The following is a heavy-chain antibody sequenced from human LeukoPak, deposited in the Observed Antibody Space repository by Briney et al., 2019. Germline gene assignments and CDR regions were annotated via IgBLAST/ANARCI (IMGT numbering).Heavy chain of an antibody. Sequence: GESLRLSCPASGFTFSHYYISCIRHAPGKGREWVSYISSSGSTIYYADSVKGRFTIFRDNAKNSLYLQMNSLRAEDTAVYYCARGTRGYYDILTGYYLSDMDVWGQGTTVTVSS. J-gene: IGHJ6*02. CDR1: GFTFSHYY. CDR2: ISSSGSTI. CDR3: ARGTRGYYDILTGYYLSDMDV. V-gene: IGHV3-11*01. D-gene: IGHD3-9*01.